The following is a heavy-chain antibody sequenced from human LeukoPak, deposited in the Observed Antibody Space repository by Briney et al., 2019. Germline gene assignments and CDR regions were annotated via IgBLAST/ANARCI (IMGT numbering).Heavy chain of an antibody. D-gene: IGHD4/OR15-4a*01. CDR1: GGSISSGGYS. Sequence: SQTLSLTCSASGGSISSGGYSWSWIRQPPGKGLEWFGYIYHSGSTYYNPSLKSRVTISVDTSKNQLSLKLSSVTAADTAVYYCVRTSWGAADYFDYWGQGTLVTVSS. CDR2: IYHSGST. CDR3: VRTSWGAADYFDY. J-gene: IGHJ4*02. V-gene: IGHV4-30-2*01.